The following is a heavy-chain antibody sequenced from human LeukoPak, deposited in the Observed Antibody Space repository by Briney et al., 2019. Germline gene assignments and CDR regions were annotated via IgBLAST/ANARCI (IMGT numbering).Heavy chain of an antibody. D-gene: IGHD2-15*01. CDR2: IYYSGST. V-gene: IGHV4-30-4*02. CDR1: GGSMSSGDYY. CDR3: ARAVVVAANRFDY. Sequence: SDTLSLTCTVSGGSMSSGDYYWSWIRQPPGKGLEWIGYIYYSGSTYYNPSLKSRVTISVDTSKNQFSLKLSSVTAADTAVYYCARAVVVAANRFDYWGQGTLVTVSS. J-gene: IGHJ4*02.